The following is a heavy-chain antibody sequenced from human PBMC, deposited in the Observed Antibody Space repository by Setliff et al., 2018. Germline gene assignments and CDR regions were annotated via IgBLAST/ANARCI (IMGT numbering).Heavy chain of an antibody. CDR3: ARAMTTYYNFWSGYGHYYGMDV. J-gene: IGHJ6*02. D-gene: IGHD3-3*01. CDR2: ISSSGSTI. CDR1: GFTFSNAW. Sequence: GESLKISCAASGFTFSNAWMSWVRQAPGKGLEWVSYISSSGSTIYYADSVKGRFTIPRDNAKNSLYLQMNSLRAEDTAVYYCARAMTTYYNFWSGYGHYYGMDVWGQGTTVTVSS. V-gene: IGHV3-11*04.